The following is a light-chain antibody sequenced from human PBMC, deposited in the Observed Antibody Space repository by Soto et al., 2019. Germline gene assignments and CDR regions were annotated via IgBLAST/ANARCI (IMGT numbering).Light chain of an antibody. CDR3: AAWDDSLSGHVV. V-gene: IGLV1-47*01. CDR2: RNN. J-gene: IGLJ2*01. Sequence: QSVLTQPPSASGTPGQRVTISCSASSSNIGSNYVYWYQQLPGTAPKLLIYRNNQRPSGVPDRFSGSKSGTSASLAISGLRSEDEADYYCAAWDDSLSGHVVFGGGTKVTVL. CDR1: SSNIGSNY.